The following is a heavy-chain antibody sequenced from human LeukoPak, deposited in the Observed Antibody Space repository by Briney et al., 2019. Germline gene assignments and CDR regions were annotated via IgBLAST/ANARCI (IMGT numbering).Heavy chain of an antibody. V-gene: IGHV1-69*13. CDR3: ARSVDTAMFNYFDY. D-gene: IGHD5-18*01. CDR1: GGTFSSYA. J-gene: IGHJ4*02. CDR2: IIPIFDTA. Sequence: ASVKVSCKASGGTFSSYAISWVRQAPGQGLEWMGGIIPIFDTANYAQKFQGRVTITADESTSTAYMELSSLRSEDTAVYYCARSVDTAMFNYFDYWGQGTLVTVSS.